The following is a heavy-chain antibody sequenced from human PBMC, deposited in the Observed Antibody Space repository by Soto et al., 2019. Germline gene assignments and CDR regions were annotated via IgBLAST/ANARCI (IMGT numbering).Heavy chain of an antibody. CDR2: VYWDDDK. CDR1: GFSLTTSGVG. D-gene: IGHD3-3*01. CDR3: EHRVLRSFFGVVTTTAIYFDF. Sequence: QITLNESGPTVVRPTETLTLTCRISGFSLTTSGVGVGWIRQSPGKAPEWLALVYWDDDKRYSASLKSRLTITKDTSKNQVVRTVSDLDPTDTATYYCEHRVLRSFFGVVTTTAIYFDFWGQGTPVAVSS. J-gene: IGHJ4*02. V-gene: IGHV2-5*02.